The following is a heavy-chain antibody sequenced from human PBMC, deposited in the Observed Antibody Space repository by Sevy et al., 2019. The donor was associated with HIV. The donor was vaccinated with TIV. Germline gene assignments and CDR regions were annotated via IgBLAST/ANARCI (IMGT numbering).Heavy chain of an antibody. D-gene: IGHD5-18*01. J-gene: IGHJ6*02. CDR3: ARYKVDTAMDPYYYYGMDV. Sequence: GGSLRLSCAASGFTFSSYSMNWVRQAPGKGLEWVSSISSSSYIYYADSVKGRFTISRDNAKNSLYLQMNSLRAEDTAVYYCARYKVDTAMDPYYYYGMDVWGQGTTVTVS. CDR1: GFTFSSYS. CDR2: ISSSSYI. V-gene: IGHV3-21*01.